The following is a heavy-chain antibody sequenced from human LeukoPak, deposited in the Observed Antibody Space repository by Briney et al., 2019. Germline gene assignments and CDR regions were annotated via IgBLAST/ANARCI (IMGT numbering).Heavy chain of an antibody. J-gene: IGHJ4*02. CDR2: IYYSGST. Sequence: SETLSLTCTVSGGSISSYYWSWIRQPPGKGLEWIGYIYYSGSTNYNPSLKNRVTISVDTSKNQFSLKLSSVTAADTAVYYCARERGTSYYDYWGQGTLVTVSS. CDR3: ARERGTSYYDY. CDR1: GGSISSYY. V-gene: IGHV4-59*01.